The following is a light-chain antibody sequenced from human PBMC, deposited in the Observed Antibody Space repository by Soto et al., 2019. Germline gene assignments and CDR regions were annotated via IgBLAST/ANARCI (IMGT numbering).Light chain of an antibody. CDR1: QGISTY. V-gene: IGKV1-17*03. CDR3: QQYKNGWT. CDR2: AAS. Sequence: DIQMTQSPSAMSASVGDRVTITCRASQGISTYLAWFQQKPGKVPKRLIYAASSLQSGVPSRFSGSGSGTEFTLTISSLQSEDFAIYYCQQYKNGWTFGQGTKVEIK. J-gene: IGKJ1*01.